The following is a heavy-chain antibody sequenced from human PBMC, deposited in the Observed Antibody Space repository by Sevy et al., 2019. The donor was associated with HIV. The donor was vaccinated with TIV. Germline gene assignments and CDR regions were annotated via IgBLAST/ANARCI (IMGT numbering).Heavy chain of an antibody. CDR2: ISGSGETT. Sequence: GGSLRLSCAASGLTFNSHAMSWVRQPPGRGLEWVSAISGSGETTVYADSVRGRFTISRDNPKNTLFLVMNSLRAADTAVYYCAKDYLLDLWRGYFDSWGQGTLVTVSS. CDR1: GLTFNSHA. J-gene: IGHJ4*02. V-gene: IGHV3-23*01. CDR3: AKDYLLDLWRGYFDS. D-gene: IGHD3-3*01.